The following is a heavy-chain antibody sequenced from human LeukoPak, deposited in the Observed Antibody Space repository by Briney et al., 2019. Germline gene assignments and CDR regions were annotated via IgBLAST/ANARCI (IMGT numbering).Heavy chain of an antibody. D-gene: IGHD1-26*01. Sequence: ASVNVSCKASGYTFTSYYMHWVRQAPGQGLEWMGIINPSGGSTSYAQKFQGRVTMTRDTSTSTVYMELSSLRSEDTAVYYCAREAGATPRGYYYYYGMDVWGQGTTVTVSS. CDR2: INPSGGST. CDR3: AREAGATPRGYYYYYGMDV. J-gene: IGHJ6*02. CDR1: GYTFTSYY. V-gene: IGHV1-46*01.